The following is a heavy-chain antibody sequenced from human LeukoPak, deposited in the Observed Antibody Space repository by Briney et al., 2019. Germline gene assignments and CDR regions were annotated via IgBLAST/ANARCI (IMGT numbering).Heavy chain of an antibody. Sequence: PGETLRLSCAASGFTFSSYAMHWVRQPPGKGLEYVSAISSNGGSTYYANSVKGRFTISRDNSKNTLYLQMGSLRAEDMAVYYCARDSAESSFDIWGQGTMVTVSS. CDR3: ARDSAESSFDI. J-gene: IGHJ3*02. CDR1: GFTFSSYA. CDR2: ISSNGGST. V-gene: IGHV3-64*01.